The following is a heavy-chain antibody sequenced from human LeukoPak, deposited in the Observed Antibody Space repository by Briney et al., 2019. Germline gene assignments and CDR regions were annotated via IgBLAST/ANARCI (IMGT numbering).Heavy chain of an antibody. CDR1: GGSFSGYY. J-gene: IGHJ4*02. CDR2: INHSGST. CDR3: ARTQGGDSSGYYGDYFDY. V-gene: IGHV4-34*01. Sequence: SETLSLTCAVYGGSFSGYYWSWIRQPPGKGLEWIGEINHSGSTNYNPSLKSRVTISVDTSKNQFSLKLSSVTAADTAVYYCARTQGGDSSGYYGDYFDYWGQGTLVTVSS. D-gene: IGHD3-22*01.